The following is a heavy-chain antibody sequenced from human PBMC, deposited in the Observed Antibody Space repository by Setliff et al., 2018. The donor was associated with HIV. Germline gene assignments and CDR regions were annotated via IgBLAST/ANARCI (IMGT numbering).Heavy chain of an antibody. J-gene: IGHJ4*02. CDR3: ARVRPLGYCSTGACPPDY. D-gene: IGHD2-8*01. CDR2: IYSGGST. CDR1: GFTFSSYS. V-gene: IGHV3-66*01. Sequence: GGSLRLSCAASGFTFSSYSMNWVRQAPGKGLEWVSLIYSGGSTYSADSVKGRFTISRDNSKNTLYLQMNSLRADDTAVYYCARVRPLGYCSTGACPPDYWGQGTLVTVSS.